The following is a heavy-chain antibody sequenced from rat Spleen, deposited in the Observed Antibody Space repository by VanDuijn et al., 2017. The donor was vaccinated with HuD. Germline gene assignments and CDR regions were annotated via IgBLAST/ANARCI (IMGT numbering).Heavy chain of an antibody. V-gene: IGHV5-25*01. CDR2: ITSGGSNT. CDR3: ATAGNRISRFAY. J-gene: IGHJ3*01. CDR1: GFTFSSLS. D-gene: IGHD2-7*01. Sequence: EVQLVESGGGLVQPGGSLKLSCAASGFTFSSLSMAWVRQAPKKGLEWVATITSGGSNTYYPDSVKGRFIISRDNAESTLHLEMDSLRSEDTATYYCATAGNRISRFAYWGQGTLVTVSS.